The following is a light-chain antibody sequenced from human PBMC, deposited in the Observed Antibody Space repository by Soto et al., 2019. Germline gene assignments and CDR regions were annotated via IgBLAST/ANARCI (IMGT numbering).Light chain of an antibody. V-gene: IGKV3-15*01. CDR2: GAS. CDR1: QSVSSN. CDR3: QQYNNLPRT. J-gene: IGKJ4*01. Sequence: ETVMTQSPATLSVSPGEGATLSCRASQSVSSNLVWYQHRPGQAPRLLIYGASTRATDIPARFSGSGSGTEFTLTISSLQSEDYEVYYCQQYNNLPRTFGGGTKVEIK.